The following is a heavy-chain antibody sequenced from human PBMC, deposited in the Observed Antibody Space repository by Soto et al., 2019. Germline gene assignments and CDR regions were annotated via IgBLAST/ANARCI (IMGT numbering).Heavy chain of an antibody. Sequence: ASVKVSCKASGYTFTSYYMHWVRQAPGQGLEWMGIINPSGGSTSYAQKFQGRVTMTRDTSTSTVYMELSSLRSEDTAVYYCARSSGYDFGYYYGMDVWGQGTTVTVSS. CDR1: GYTFTSYY. CDR2: INPSGGST. J-gene: IGHJ6*02. CDR3: ARSSGYDFGYYYGMDV. V-gene: IGHV1-46*01. D-gene: IGHD5-12*01.